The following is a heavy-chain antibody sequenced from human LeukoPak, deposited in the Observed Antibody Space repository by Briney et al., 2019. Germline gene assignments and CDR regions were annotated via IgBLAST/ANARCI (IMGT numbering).Heavy chain of an antibody. J-gene: IGHJ5*02. CDR3: ARDTHRLTNDYGDPLP. CDR2: IKQDGSEK. D-gene: IGHD4-17*01. Sequence: GGSLRLSCAASGFTFSSYWMSWVRQAPGKGLEWVANIKQDGSEKYYVDSVKGRFTISRDNAKNSLYLQMNRQRAEDTAVYYCARDTHRLTNDYGDPLPWGQGTLVTVSS. V-gene: IGHV3-7*01. CDR1: GFTFSSYW.